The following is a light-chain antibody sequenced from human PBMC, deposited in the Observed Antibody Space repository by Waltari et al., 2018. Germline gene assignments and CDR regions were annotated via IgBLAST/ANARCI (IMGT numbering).Light chain of an antibody. CDR1: SSNIGSNI. Sequence: QSVLTQPPSTSGTPGQRVTISCSGSSSNIGSNIVNWYQQLPGTAPKLLIYSNDPRPLGVPDRFSGSKSGTSASLAISGLQSEDEADYYCATWDDSLNGSWVFGGGTKLTVL. V-gene: IGLV1-44*01. CDR3: ATWDDSLNGSWV. J-gene: IGLJ3*02. CDR2: SND.